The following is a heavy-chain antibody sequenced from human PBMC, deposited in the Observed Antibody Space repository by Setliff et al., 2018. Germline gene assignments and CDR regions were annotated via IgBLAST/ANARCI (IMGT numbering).Heavy chain of an antibody. CDR2: IKEDGSET. Sequence: GGSLRLSCAASGFTLRSYWMSWVRQAPGKGLEWVANIKEDGSETYYGGSVKGRFTISRDNAKNSLFLQMNNLRAEDTALYYCASSSGWIPWIQHWGPGTLVTVSS. D-gene: IGHD3-10*01. CDR1: GFTLRSYW. CDR3: ASSSGWIPWIQH. V-gene: IGHV3-7*01. J-gene: IGHJ1*01.